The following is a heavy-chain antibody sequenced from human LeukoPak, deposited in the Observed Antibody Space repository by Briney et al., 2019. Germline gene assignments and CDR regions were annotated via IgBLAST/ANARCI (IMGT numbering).Heavy chain of an antibody. Sequence: SETLSLTCTVSGGSISSYYWTWIRQSPGKGLEWIGYIYYSGSTSYNPSLKSRVTISVDTSKNQFSVKLSSVTAADTAVYYCARGVDGYNSYNYWGQGTLVTVSS. V-gene: IGHV4-59*01. CDR1: GGSISSYY. D-gene: IGHD5-24*01. CDR3: ARGVDGYNSYNY. CDR2: IYYSGST. J-gene: IGHJ4*02.